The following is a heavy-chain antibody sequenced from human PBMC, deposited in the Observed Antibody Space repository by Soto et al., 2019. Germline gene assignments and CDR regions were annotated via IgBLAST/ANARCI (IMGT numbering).Heavy chain of an antibody. V-gene: IGHV4-59*11. D-gene: IGHD4-17*01. CDR3: TTEYQYGDYEH. CDR1: GAPISSHY. J-gene: IGHJ4*02. Sequence: PSETLSLTCTVSGAPISSHYWTWIRQSPGKGLEWIGYIYFSESTRYNPSLKSRVTISLDASKNQFSLILTSVTAADTAVYFCTTEYQYGDYEHWGQGILVTVSS. CDR2: IYFSEST.